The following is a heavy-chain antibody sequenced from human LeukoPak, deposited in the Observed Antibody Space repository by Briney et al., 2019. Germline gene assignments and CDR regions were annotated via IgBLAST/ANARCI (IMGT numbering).Heavy chain of an antibody. Sequence: ASVKVSCKASGYTFTSYDINWVRQAPGQGLERMGWMNTNSGNTGYAQKFQGRVTMTRNTSISTAYMELSRLRSEDTAVYYCARGLSSGDYWGQGTLVTVSS. CDR2: MNTNSGNT. V-gene: IGHV1-8*01. D-gene: IGHD6-19*01. J-gene: IGHJ4*02. CDR3: ARGLSSGDY. CDR1: GYTFTSYD.